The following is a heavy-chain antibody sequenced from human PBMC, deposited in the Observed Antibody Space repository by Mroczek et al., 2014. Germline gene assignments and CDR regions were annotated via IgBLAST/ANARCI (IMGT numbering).Heavy chain of an antibody. Sequence: VQLVQSGGGLVKPGGSLRLSCAASGFTFSSYSMNWVRQAPGKGLEWVSSISSSSSYIYYADSVKGRFTISRDNAKNTLYLQMNSLRAEDTAVYYCARDYVTKYYYYYGMDVVGPRDHGHRLL. V-gene: IGHV3-21*01. CDR2: ISSSSSYI. D-gene: IGHD3-16*01. CDR1: GFTFSSYS. J-gene: IGHJ6*02. CDR3: ARDYVTKYYYYYGMDV.